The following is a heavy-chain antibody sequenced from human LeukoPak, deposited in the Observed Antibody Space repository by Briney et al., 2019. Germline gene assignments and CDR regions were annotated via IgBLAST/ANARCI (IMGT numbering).Heavy chain of an antibody. CDR3: ARYSDYYDSSGYRYYYYYYMDV. Sequence: PSETLSLTCTVSGGSISSYYWSWIRQPPGKGLEWIGYIYYSGSTNYNPSLKSRVTISVDTSKNQFSLKLSSVTAADTAVYYCARYSDYYDSSGYRYYYYYYMDVWGKGTTVTVSS. V-gene: IGHV4-59*01. CDR1: GGSISSYY. J-gene: IGHJ6*03. D-gene: IGHD3-22*01. CDR2: IYYSGST.